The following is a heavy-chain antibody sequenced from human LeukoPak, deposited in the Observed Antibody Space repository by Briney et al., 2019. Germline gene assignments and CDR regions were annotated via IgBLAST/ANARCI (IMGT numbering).Heavy chain of an antibody. V-gene: IGHV1-2*02. CDR2: INPNSGGT. Sequence: ASVKVSCKASGYTFTGYYMHWVRQAPGQGLEWMGWINPNSGGTNYAQKVQDRVTMTTDTSTSTAYMELRSLRSDDTAVYYCARNYDRRPFDYWGQGTLVTVSS. CDR1: GYTFTGYY. J-gene: IGHJ4*02. CDR3: ARNYDRRPFDY. D-gene: IGHD3-10*02.